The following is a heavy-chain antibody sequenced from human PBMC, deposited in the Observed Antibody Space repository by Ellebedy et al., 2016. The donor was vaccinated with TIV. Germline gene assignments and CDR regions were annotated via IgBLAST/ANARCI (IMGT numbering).Heavy chain of an antibody. J-gene: IGHJ4*02. Sequence: MPSETLSLTCGVHGVFLSAYYWTWIRQSPGKGLEWIGEVSHRGNTKCNPSLKSRVTMVLDTSKNMFSLNLTSVTAADTAVYYCARDIGGANSDYWGQGTLVTVSS. V-gene: IGHV4-34*01. CDR2: VSHRGNT. CDR1: GVFLSAYY. CDR3: ARDIGGANSDY. D-gene: IGHD4/OR15-4a*01.